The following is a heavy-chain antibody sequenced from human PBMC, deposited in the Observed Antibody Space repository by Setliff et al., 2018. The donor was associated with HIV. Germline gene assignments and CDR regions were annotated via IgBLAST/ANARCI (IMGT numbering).Heavy chain of an antibody. J-gene: IGHJ6*02. D-gene: IGHD3-10*01. V-gene: IGHV3-64*04. Sequence: PGGSLRLSCSVSGFTFSRYSIHWVRQAPGKGLEYVSAITNNGGSTYYADSVKGRFTISRDNSKNTLYVQMNSLRAEDTAVYYCARDQLAMVRRNGMDVWGQGTTVTVSS. CDR1: GFTFSRYS. CDR2: ITNNGGST. CDR3: ARDQLAMVRRNGMDV.